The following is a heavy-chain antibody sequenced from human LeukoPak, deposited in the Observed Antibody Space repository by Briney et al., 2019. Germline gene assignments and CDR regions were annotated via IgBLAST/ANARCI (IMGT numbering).Heavy chain of an antibody. V-gene: IGHV1-18*01. CDR3: TSLSVVPGTMDV. J-gene: IGHJ6*03. CDR1: GYTFTSYG. Sequence: ASVKVSCKASGYTFTSYGISWVRQAPGQGLEWMGWISAYNGNTNYAQKVQGRVTMTTDTSTSTAYMELRSLRSDDTAVNYRTSLSVVPGTMDVWGKGTTVPVSS. D-gene: IGHD2-2*01. CDR2: ISAYNGNT.